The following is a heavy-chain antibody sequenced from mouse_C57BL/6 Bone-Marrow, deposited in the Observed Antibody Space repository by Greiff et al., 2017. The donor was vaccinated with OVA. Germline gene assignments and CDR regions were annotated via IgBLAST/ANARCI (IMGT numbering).Heavy chain of an antibody. CDR3: AREAYYSPYWYFDV. CDR1: GFSLTSYG. D-gene: IGHD2-12*01. J-gene: IGHJ1*03. V-gene: IGHV2-6*01. Sequence: QVQRVESGPGLVAPSQSLSITCTVSGFSLTSYGVDWVRQSPGKGLEWLGVIWGVGSTNYNSALKSRLSISKDNSKSQVFLKMNSLQTDDTAMYYCAREAYYSPYWYFDVWGTGTTVTVSS. CDR2: IWGVGST.